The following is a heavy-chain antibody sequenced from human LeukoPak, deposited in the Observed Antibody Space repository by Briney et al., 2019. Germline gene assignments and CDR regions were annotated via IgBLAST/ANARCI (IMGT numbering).Heavy chain of an antibody. V-gene: IGHV3-15*01. CDR1: GFTFTNAW. Sequence: PGGSLRLSCAASGFTFTNAWMSWVRQAPGKGLEWVGRIKSKTDGGTTDYAAPVKGRFTISRDDSKNTLYLQMNSLKTEDTAVYYCTRDSFYWYYGMDVWGQGTTVTVSS. J-gene: IGHJ6*02. CDR2: IKSKTDGGTT. D-gene: IGHD3-9*01. CDR3: TRDSFYWYYGMDV.